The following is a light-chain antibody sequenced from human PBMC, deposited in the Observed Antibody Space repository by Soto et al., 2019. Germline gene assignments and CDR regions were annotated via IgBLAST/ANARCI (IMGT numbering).Light chain of an antibody. V-gene: IGLV4-69*01. CDR1: SGHSSYA. CDR3: QTWGTDIVV. CDR2: LNSDGSH. Sequence: QSVLTQSPSASASLGASVKLTCTLSSGHSSYAIEWHQQQPEKGPRYLMKLNSDGSHSKGDGIPDRFSGSSSGAERYLTISSLQSEDEADYYCQTWGTDIVVFGGGTKLTVL. J-gene: IGLJ2*01.